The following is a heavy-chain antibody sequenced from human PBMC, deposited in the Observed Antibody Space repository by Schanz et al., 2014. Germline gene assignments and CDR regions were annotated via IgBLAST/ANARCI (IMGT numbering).Heavy chain of an antibody. J-gene: IGHJ5*02. Sequence: EVHLLESGGGLVQPGGSLRLSCTASGFTFSSYSMNWVRQAPGKGLEWVSAINTGVNTYYADSVRGRFTMSRDNAKNTLYLQRSSLRADDTAGYYCAKAADWPVTRFDPWGQGTLGTVSA. CDR2: INTGVNT. V-gene: IGHV3-23*01. D-gene: IGHD3-9*01. CDR3: AKAADWPVTRFDP. CDR1: GFTFSSYS.